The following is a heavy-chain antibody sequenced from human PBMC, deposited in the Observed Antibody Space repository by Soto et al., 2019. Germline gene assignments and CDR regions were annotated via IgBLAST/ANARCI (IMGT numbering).Heavy chain of an antibody. CDR3: ARGLTADDAFDI. CDR1: GFTFSSYG. J-gene: IGHJ3*02. D-gene: IGHD3-16*01. V-gene: IGHV3-33*01. Sequence: QVQLVESGGGVVQPGRSLRLSCAASGFTFSSYGMHWVRQAPGKGLEWVAVIWYDGSNKYYADSVKGRFTISRDNAKNTLYLQMNSLRAEDTAVYYCARGLTADDAFDIWGQGTMVTVSS. CDR2: IWYDGSNK.